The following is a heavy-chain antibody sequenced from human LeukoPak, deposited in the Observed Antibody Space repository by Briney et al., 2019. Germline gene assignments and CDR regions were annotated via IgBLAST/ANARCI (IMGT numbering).Heavy chain of an antibody. V-gene: IGHV3-7*01. CDR2: IKHDESEK. CDR1: GFIFSDSW. CDR3: TRRLDD. J-gene: IGHJ4*02. Sequence: GGSLRLSCTVSGFIFSDSWMDWVRQAPGKGLEWVANIKHDESEKNYLDSVKGRFTISRDNAQNSLYLQMNGLRVEDTAVYYCTRRLDDWGQGTLVTVSS. D-gene: IGHD3-16*01.